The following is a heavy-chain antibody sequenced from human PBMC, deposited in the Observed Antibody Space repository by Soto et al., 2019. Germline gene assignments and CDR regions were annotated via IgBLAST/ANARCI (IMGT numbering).Heavy chain of an antibody. Sequence: ASVKVSCKASGYTFTSYDINWVRQATGQGLEWMGWMNPNSGNTGYAQKFQGRVTMTRNTSISTAYMELSSLRSEDTAVYYCARTYCSSTSCYGYYYGMDVWGQGTRSPSP. V-gene: IGHV1-8*01. J-gene: IGHJ6*02. CDR2: MNPNSGNT. D-gene: IGHD2-2*01. CDR3: ARTYCSSTSCYGYYYGMDV. CDR1: GYTFTSYD.